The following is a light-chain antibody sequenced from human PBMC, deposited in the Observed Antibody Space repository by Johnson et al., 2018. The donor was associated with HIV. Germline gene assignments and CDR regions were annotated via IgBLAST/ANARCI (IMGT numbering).Light chain of an antibody. CDR2: DNN. J-gene: IGLJ1*01. CDR3: GTWDSSLTASYV. V-gene: IGLV1-51*01. Sequence: QSVLTQPPSVSAAPGQKVTISCSGSSSNIGNNYVSWYQQLPGTAPKLLIYDNNKRPSGIPDRFSGSKSGTSATLGITGLQTGAEADSYFGTWDSSLTASYVFGTGTKVTVL. CDR1: SSNIGNNY.